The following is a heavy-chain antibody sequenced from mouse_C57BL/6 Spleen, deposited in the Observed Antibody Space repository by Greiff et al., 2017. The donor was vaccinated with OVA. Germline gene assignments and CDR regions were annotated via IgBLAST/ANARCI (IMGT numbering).Heavy chain of an antibody. CDR2: ISTGSSTI. CDR3: ERHLTGTWFDY. CDR1: GFTFSDYG. D-gene: IGHD4-1*01. Sequence: EVKLVESGGGLVKPGGSLKLSCAASGFTFSDYGMHWVRQAPEKGLEWVAYISTGSSTIYYADKVKGRFTISKDNAKNTLFLQMTSLRSEDSAMYYCERHLTGTWFDYWGQGTLVTVSA. V-gene: IGHV5-17*01. J-gene: IGHJ3*01.